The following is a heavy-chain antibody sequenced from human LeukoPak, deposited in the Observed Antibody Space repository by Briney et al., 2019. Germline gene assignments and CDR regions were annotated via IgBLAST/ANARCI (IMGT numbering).Heavy chain of an antibody. D-gene: IGHD3-9*01. CDR3: ARSNKFTIFDV. V-gene: IGHV1-2*02. CDR2: INPNRGGT. Sequence: ASVKVSCKASGYTFTGYYMHWVRQAPGQGLEWMGWINPNRGGTNYAQKFQGRVTMTRDTSISTAYMELSRLRSDDTAVYYCARSNKFTIFDVWGQGTTVTVSS. CDR1: GYTFTGYY. J-gene: IGHJ6*02.